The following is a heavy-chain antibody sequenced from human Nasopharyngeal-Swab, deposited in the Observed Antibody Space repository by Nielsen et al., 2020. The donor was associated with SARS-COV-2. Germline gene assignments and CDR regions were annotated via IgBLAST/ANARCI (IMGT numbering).Heavy chain of an antibody. CDR1: GFTFSRYW. D-gene: IGHD3-10*01. Sequence: GESLKISCAASGFTFSRYWMHWVRLPPGKGLEWVSQIDVDGRRTTYADSVKGRFTISRDNAKNSLYLEMTSLRADDTAVYYCARTSYYGSGSLDYWVQGTQVTVSS. CDR2: IDVDGRRT. V-gene: IGHV3-74*01. CDR3: ARTSYYGSGSLDY. J-gene: IGHJ4*02.